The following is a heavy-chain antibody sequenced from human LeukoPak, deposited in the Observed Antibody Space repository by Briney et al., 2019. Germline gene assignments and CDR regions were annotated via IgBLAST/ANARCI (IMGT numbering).Heavy chain of an antibody. J-gene: IGHJ4*02. Sequence: PSETLSLTCTVSGGSINNYYWSWIRQSPGRGLEWIGYISDSGSTNYNPSLKSRVTISVDTSKNQFSLMLSSVTAADTAVYYCARGYDSSAYYPFNYWGQGTLVTVSS. CDR2: ISDSGST. CDR3: ARGYDSSAYYPFNY. D-gene: IGHD3-22*01. CDR1: GGSINNYY. V-gene: IGHV4-59*01.